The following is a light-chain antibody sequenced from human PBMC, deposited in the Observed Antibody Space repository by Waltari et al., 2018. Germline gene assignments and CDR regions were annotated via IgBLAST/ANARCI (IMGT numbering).Light chain of an antibody. CDR1: SSNIGAGYD. J-gene: IGLJ3*02. CDR3: QSYDSSLSGPRV. CDR2: GNS. V-gene: IGLV1-40*01. Sequence: QSVLTQPPSVSGAPGQRVTISCTGSSSNIGAGYDVHWSQQLPGTAPKLLIYGNSNRPSGVPDRFSGSKSGTSASLAITGLQAEDEADYYCQSYDSSLSGPRVFGGGTKLTVL.